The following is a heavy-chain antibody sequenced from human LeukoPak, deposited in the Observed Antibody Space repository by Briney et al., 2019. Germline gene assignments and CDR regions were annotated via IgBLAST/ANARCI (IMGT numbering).Heavy chain of an antibody. CDR3: ARHAEYNSGWHFYLDH. Sequence: PSETLSLTCTVSGGSVSSHTYYWGWIRQPPGKGLEWIGCMHYIGSSYYNPSLKSRSTISIDTSKNQFSLNLSSVTAADTAVYYCARHAEYNSGWHFYLDHWGQGILVTVSS. D-gene: IGHD6-19*01. J-gene: IGHJ4*02. CDR2: MHYIGSS. V-gene: IGHV4-39*01. CDR1: GGSVSSHTYY.